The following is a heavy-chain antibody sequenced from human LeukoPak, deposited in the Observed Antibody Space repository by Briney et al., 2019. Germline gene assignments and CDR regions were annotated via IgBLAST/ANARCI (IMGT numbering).Heavy chain of an antibody. D-gene: IGHD2-15*01. CDR2: ISYDGSNK. CDR1: GFTFSGYG. V-gene: IGHV3-30*18. J-gene: IGHJ4*02. Sequence: GGSLRLSCAASGFTFSGYGMHWVRQAPGKGLEWVATISYDGSNKNYADSVKGRFTISRDNSRNTLYLQMNSLRPEDTAVYYCAKVRVGTAHFDYWGQGTLVTVSS. CDR3: AKVRVGTAHFDY.